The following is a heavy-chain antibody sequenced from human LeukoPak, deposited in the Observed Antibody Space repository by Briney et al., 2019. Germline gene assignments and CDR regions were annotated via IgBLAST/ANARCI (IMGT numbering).Heavy chain of an antibody. J-gene: IGHJ3*02. V-gene: IGHV4-30-2*01. Sequence: PSQTLSLTCAVSGGSISSGGYSWSCLRQPPGKGLAWIGYIYHSGSTYYNPSLKSRVTISVDRSKNQFSLKLSSVTAADTAVYYCARAPAGDAFDIWGQGTMVTVSS. CDR2: IYHSGST. CDR1: GGSISSGGYS. CDR3: ARAPAGDAFDI.